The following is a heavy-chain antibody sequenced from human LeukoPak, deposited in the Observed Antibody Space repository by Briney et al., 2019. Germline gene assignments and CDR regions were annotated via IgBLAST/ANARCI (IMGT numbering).Heavy chain of an antibody. CDR1: GFTFSDYY. D-gene: IGHD1-7*01. V-gene: IGHV3-11*04. CDR2: ISSSGSTI. Sequence: GGSLRLSCAASGFTFSDYYMSWICQAPGKGLEWVSYISSSGSTIYYADSVKGRFTISRDNAKNSLYLQMNSLRAEDTAVYYCARDRTNWNSYYYYYMDVWGKGTTVSVSS. CDR3: ARDRTNWNSYYYYYMDV. J-gene: IGHJ6*03.